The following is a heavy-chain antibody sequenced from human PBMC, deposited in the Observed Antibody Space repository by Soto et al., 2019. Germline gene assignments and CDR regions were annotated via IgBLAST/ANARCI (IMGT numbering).Heavy chain of an antibody. CDR3: AKDISDDFWAYGMAV. CDR1: GFTFDDYA. V-gene: IGHV3-9*01. CDR2: ISRNSGSI. D-gene: IGHD3-3*01. J-gene: IGHJ6*02. Sequence: EVQLVESGGGLVQPGRSLRLSCAASGFTFDDYAMHCVRQAPGKGLEWVSGISRNSGSIGYADSVKGRFTISRDNAKNSLYLQMNSLRAEDTALYYCAKDISDDFWAYGMAVWGQGTTVTVSS.